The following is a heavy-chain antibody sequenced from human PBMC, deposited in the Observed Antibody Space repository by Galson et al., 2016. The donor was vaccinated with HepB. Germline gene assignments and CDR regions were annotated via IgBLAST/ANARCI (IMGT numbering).Heavy chain of an antibody. V-gene: IGHV3-66*01. CDR1: GFIVSRTD. D-gene: IGHD6-6*01. CDR2: THSDGNT. J-gene: IGHJ3*01. CDR3: VRDKDSSSSFVRFDV. Sequence: SLRLSCAASGFIVSRTDMAWVRQAPGKGLQWVSNTHSDGNTFYADSVKGRFTVSRDNSKNTLYLQLNSLRVEETSIYYCVRDKDSSSSFVRFDVWGQGTMVTVSS.